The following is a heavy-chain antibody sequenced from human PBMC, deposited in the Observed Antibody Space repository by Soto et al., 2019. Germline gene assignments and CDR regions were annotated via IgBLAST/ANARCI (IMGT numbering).Heavy chain of an antibody. CDR2: IYHSGTT. D-gene: IGHD3-9*01. Sequence: WGWVRQSPGKGLEWIGTIYHSGTTYYNPSLKSRVTISVDTSKNQFSLKLNSVTASYTAVYQCATLTPPLDFCGQGTLVSV. J-gene: IGHJ4*02. CDR3: ATLTPPLDF. V-gene: IGHV4-38-2*01.